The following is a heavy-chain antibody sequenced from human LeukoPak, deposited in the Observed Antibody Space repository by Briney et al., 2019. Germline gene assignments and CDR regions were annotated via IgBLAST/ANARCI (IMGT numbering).Heavy chain of an antibody. CDR3: ATVPDYGGKDFDY. J-gene: IGHJ4*02. CDR2: INPNSGDT. D-gene: IGHD4-23*01. V-gene: IGHV1-2*02. Sequence: GASVKVSCKASGYTFTGYYMHWVRQAPGQGLEWMGWINPNSGDTNYAQKFQGRVAMTRDTSISTAYMELSRLRSDDTAVYYCATVPDYGGKDFDYWGQGTLVTVSS. CDR1: GYTFTGYY.